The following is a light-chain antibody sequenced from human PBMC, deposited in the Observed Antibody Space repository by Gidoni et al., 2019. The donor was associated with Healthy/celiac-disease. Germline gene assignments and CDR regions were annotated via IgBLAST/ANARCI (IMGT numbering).Light chain of an antibody. CDR2: DAS. CDR3: RQRSNWPLT. J-gene: IGKJ4*01. V-gene: IGKV3-11*01. Sequence: ELVLTQSPATLSLSPGERATLSCRASQSVSSYLAWYQQKPGQAPRLLIYDASNRATGIPARFSGSGSGTDFTLTISSLEPEDFAVYYCRQRSNWPLTFGGGTKVEIK. CDR1: QSVSSY.